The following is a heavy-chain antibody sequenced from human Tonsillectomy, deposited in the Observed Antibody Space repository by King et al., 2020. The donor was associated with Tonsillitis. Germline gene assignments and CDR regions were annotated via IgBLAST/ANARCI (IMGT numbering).Heavy chain of an antibody. Sequence: VQLVETGGGLVQPGGSLRLSCAASGFTFSSYAMSWVRQAPGKGLEWVSAISGRGGSTYYADTVKGRFTISRDNSKNTLYLQMNSLRAEDTAVYYCAKDRYCSGGSCYSDYWGQGTLVTVSS. CDR3: AKDRYCSGGSCYSDY. V-gene: IGHV3-23*04. D-gene: IGHD2-15*01. J-gene: IGHJ4*02. CDR2: ISGRGGST. CDR1: GFTFSSYA.